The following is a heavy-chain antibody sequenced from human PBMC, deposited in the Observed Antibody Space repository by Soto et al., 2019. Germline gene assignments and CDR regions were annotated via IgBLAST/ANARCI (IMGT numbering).Heavy chain of an antibody. CDR2: ISAHDEK. CDR3: ARVLYYGMEV. V-gene: IGHV2-26*01. CDR1: GYSLSHPRMG. Sequence: QVTLKESGPVLVKPTEPLPLTCTVSGYSLSHPRMGVSWIRQPPGKALEWLPHISAHDEKSYSTSLMTRLTISQDTTKSQVVLTMTNMDPVDTATYYGARVLYYGMEVWGQGTTVTVSS. J-gene: IGHJ6*02.